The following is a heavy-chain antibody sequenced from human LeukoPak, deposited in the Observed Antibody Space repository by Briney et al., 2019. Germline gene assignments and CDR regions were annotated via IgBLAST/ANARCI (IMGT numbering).Heavy chain of an antibody. CDR3: SRDSSWSFDY. J-gene: IGHJ4*02. V-gene: IGHV3-49*04. CDR2: IRSKAYGGTT. D-gene: IGHD6-13*01. CDR1: GFTFGDYT. Sequence: GGSLRLSCTASGFTFGDYTMTWVRQAPGKGLEWVGFIRSKAYGGTTEYAASVEGRFTISRDDSKSIVYLQMNSPKTEDTAVYYCSRDSSWSFDYWGQGTLVTVSS.